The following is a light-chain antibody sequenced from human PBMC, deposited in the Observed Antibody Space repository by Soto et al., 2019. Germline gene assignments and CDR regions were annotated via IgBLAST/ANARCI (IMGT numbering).Light chain of an antibody. CDR2: EVS. J-gene: IGLJ1*01. CDR3: YSYTFSTTFV. CDR1: SSNIGKNH. Sequence: QSVLTQPPSVSAAPGQKVTISCSGSSSNIGKNHVSWYQQSPGTAPKLMIYEVSNRPSGVSNRFSGSKSGNTASLTISGLQAEDEADYYCYSYTFSTTFVFGTGTKVTVL. V-gene: IGLV2-18*02.